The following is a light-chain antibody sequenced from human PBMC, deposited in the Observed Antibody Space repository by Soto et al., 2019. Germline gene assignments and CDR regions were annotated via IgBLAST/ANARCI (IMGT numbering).Light chain of an antibody. CDR2: GAS. V-gene: IGKV3-15*01. J-gene: IGKJ1*01. CDR1: QSVSNQ. CDR3: QQYNNWWT. Sequence: EVLLTQSPVTLSLSSGERATLSCRASQSVSNQLAWYQQKPGQAPRLLIYGASTRATGIPARFSGSGSGTEFTLTINSLQSEDFAVYYCQQYNNWWTFGQGTKVDFK.